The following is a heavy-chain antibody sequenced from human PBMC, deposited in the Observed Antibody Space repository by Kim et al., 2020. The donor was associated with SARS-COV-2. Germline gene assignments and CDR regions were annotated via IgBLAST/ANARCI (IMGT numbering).Heavy chain of an antibody. CDR2: INTNTGNP. CDR1: GYIFTSYA. CDR3: ARGSDSSGYYWGFDY. Sequence: ASVKVSCKASGYIFTSYAMNWVRQAPGQGLEWMGWINTNTGNPTYAQAFTGRFVFSLDTSVSTAYLQISSLKTEDTAVYYCARGSDSSGYYWGFDYWGQGTLVTVSS. V-gene: IGHV7-4-1*02. D-gene: IGHD3-22*01. J-gene: IGHJ4*02.